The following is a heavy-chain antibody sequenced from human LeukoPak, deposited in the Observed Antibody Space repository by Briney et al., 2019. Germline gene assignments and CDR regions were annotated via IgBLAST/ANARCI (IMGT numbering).Heavy chain of an antibody. J-gene: IGHJ4*02. Sequence: ASVKVSCKTSGYTFTSYGISWVRQAPGQGLEWMGWISAFNGNTKYAQNFQDRVTMTTDTSTGTAYMELRSLRSDDTAVYYCARTCIGGTCYFIYWGLGTLVTVSS. CDR3: ARTCIGGTCYFIY. CDR2: ISAFNGNT. D-gene: IGHD2-15*01. V-gene: IGHV1-18*01. CDR1: GYTFTSYG.